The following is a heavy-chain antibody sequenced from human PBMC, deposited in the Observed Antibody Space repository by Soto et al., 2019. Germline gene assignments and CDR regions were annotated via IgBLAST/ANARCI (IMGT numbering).Heavy chain of an antibody. V-gene: IGHV4-30-2*01. CDR2: IYHSGST. CDR1: GGSISSGGYS. J-gene: IGHJ4*02. Sequence: SETLSLTCAVSGGSISSGGYSWSWIRQPPGKGLEWIGYIYHSGSTYYNPSLKSRVTISVDRSKNQFSLKLSSVTAADTAVYYCARAYSSSSVDYWGQGTLVTVSS. D-gene: IGHD6-6*01. CDR3: ARAYSSSSVDY.